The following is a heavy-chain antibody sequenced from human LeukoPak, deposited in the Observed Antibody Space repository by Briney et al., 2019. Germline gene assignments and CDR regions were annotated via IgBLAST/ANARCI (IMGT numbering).Heavy chain of an antibody. J-gene: IGHJ4*02. CDR2: INHSGST. Sequence: KPSETLSLTCAVHGGPFSGLYWSWIRQSPGKGLEWIGEINHSGSTNYNPSLKSRVTISLDTSKNQFSLKLSSVTAADTAVYYCARDDSSSWYAWYYWGQGTLVTVSS. D-gene: IGHD6-13*01. CDR3: ARDDSSSWYAWYY. CDR1: GGPFSGLY. V-gene: IGHV4-34*01.